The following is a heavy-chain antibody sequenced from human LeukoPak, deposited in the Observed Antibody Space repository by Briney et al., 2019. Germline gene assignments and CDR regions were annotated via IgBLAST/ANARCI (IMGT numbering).Heavy chain of an antibody. CDR2: IYYSGST. CDR3: ARAGPATLFDY. J-gene: IGHJ4*02. D-gene: IGHD2-2*01. V-gene: IGHV4-59*01. Sequence: SETLSLTCTVSGGSLSSYYWSWIRQPPGKGLEWIGYIYYSGSTNYNPSLKSRVTISVDTSKNQFSLKLSSVTAADTAVYYCARAGPATLFDYWGQGTLVTVSS. CDR1: GGSLSSYY.